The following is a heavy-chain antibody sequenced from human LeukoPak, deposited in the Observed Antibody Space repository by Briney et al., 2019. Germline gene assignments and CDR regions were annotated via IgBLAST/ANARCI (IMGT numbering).Heavy chain of an antibody. Sequence: SLRLSCAASGFTFDDYAMHWVRQAPGKGLEWVSGISWNSGSIGHADSVKGRFTISRDNAKNSLYLQMNSLRAEDTALYYCAKDTSMAYDYVWGSYRSATLDCWGQGTLVTVSS. CDR1: GFTFDDYA. CDR3: AKDTSMAYDYVWGSYRSATLDC. V-gene: IGHV3-9*01. D-gene: IGHD3-16*02. CDR2: ISWNSGSI. J-gene: IGHJ4*02.